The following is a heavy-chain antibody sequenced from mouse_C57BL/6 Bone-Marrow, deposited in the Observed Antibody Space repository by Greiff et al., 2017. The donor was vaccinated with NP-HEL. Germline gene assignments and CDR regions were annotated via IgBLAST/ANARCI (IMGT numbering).Heavy chain of an antibody. Sequence: QVQLKEPGTELVKPGASVKLSCKASGYTFTSYWMHWVKQRPGQGLEWIGNINPSNGGTNYNEKFKSKATLTVDKSSSTAYMQLSSLTSEDSAVYYCARFPDYYYGSSVYWGQGTTLTVSS. CDR2: INPSNGGT. J-gene: IGHJ2*01. D-gene: IGHD1-1*01. CDR1: GYTFTSYW. V-gene: IGHV1-53*01. CDR3: ARFPDYYYGSSVY.